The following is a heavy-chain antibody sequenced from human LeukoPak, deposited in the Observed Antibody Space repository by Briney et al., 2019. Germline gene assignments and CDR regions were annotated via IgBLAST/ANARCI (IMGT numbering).Heavy chain of an antibody. CDR1: GYTFTGYY. D-gene: IGHD5-12*01. CDR3: ARSSGYDSDYFDY. J-gene: IGHJ4*02. V-gene: IGHV1-2*02. Sequence: ASVKVSCKASGYTFTGYYMHWVRQAPGQRLEWMGWINPNSGGTNYQGRVTMTRDTSISTAYMELSRLRSDDTAVYYCARSSGYDSDYFDYWGQGTLVTVSS. CDR2: INPNSGGT.